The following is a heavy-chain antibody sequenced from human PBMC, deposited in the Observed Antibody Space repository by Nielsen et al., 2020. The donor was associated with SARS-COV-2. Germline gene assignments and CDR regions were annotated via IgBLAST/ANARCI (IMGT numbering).Heavy chain of an antibody. CDR3: AKGHSVQSGYSYGLNDY. D-gene: IGHD5-18*01. CDR2: FDPEDGET. J-gene: IGHJ4*02. Sequence: ASVKVSCKVSGYTLTELSMHWVRQAPGKGLEWMGGFDPEDGETIYAQKFQGRVTMTEDTSTDTAYMELSSLRSEDTAVYYCAKGHSVQSGYSYGLNDYWGQGTLVTVSS. CDR1: GYTLTELS. V-gene: IGHV1-24*01.